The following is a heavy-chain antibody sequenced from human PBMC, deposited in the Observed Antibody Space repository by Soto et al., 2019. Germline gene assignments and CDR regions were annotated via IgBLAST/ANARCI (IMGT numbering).Heavy chain of an antibody. CDR2: ISAYNGNT. J-gene: IGHJ4*02. CDR1: GYTFTSYG. D-gene: IGHD3-22*01. Sequence: EASVKVSCKASGYTFTSYGISWVRQAPGQGLEWMGWISAYNGNTNYAQKLQGRVTMTTDTSTSTAYMELRSLRSDDTAVYYCARDRGYDSSGYMTYWGQGTLVTVSS. CDR3: ARDRGYDSSGYMTY. V-gene: IGHV1-18*01.